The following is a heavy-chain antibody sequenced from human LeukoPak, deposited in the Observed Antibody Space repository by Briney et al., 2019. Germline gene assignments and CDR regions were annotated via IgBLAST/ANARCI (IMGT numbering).Heavy chain of an antibody. J-gene: IGHJ4*02. D-gene: IGHD6-19*01. CDR2: LSDSGSST. CDR3: AKESGYSSGFFDY. CDR1: GFTFNTYA. Sequence: GGSLRLSCAASGFTFNTYAMSWVRQAPGKGLEWVSTLSDSGSSTYYADSVKGRFTISRDNFKNTLYLQMNSLRAEDTAVYHCAKESGYSSGFFDYWGQGTLVTVSS. V-gene: IGHV3-23*01.